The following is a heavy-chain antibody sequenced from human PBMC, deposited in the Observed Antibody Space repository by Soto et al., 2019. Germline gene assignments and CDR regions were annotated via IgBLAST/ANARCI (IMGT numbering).Heavy chain of an antibody. CDR1: GFTFSSYG. CDR2: ISYDGSNK. CDR3: AKASHSGYDSFYMDV. Sequence: GGSLRLSCAASGFTFSSYGMHWVRQAPGKGLEWVAVISYDGSNKYYADSVKGRFTISRDNSKNTLYLQMNSLRAEDTAVYYCAKASHSGYDSFYMDVWGKGTKVTVSS. D-gene: IGHD5-12*01. V-gene: IGHV3-30*18. J-gene: IGHJ6*03.